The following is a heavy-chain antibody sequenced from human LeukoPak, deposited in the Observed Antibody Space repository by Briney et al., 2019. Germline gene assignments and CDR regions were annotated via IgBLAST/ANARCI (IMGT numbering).Heavy chain of an antibody. V-gene: IGHV3-48*03. J-gene: IGHJ4*02. CDR1: GFTFSSYE. Sequence: PGGSLRLSCAASGFTFSSYEMNWVRQAPGKGLEWVSYISSSGSTIYYADSVKGRFTISRGNANNSLYLQMNSLRAEDTAVYYCARAERTGRFDYWGQRTLVTFSS. D-gene: IGHD7-27*01. CDR3: ARAERTGRFDY. CDR2: ISSSGSTI.